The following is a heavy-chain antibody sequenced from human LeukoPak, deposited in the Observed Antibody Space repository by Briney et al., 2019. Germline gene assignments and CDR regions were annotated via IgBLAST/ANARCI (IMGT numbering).Heavy chain of an antibody. CDR3: ARRFLDFAF. CDR2: IWYDGTDT. J-gene: IGHJ4*01. D-gene: IGHD3-3*01. V-gene: IGHV3-33*01. CDR1: GFTFGRFN. Sequence: WGSLRLSCVASGFTFGRFNMHWVRQAPGKGLELLALIWYDGTDTYYADSVIGRFTISRDASTNTVSLQMNSLRAEDTAFYYCARRFLDFAFWGHGTLVTVSS.